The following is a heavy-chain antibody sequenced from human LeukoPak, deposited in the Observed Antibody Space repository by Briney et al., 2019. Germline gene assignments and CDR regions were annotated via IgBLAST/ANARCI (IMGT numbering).Heavy chain of an antibody. J-gene: IGHJ5*02. Sequence: PGGSLRLSCAASGFSFSNAWMSWVRQAREKSLEWVGCIKRKTDGGTADYAAPVQGRFSISRDDSKNTLYLHMTSLKTEDTAVYYCSTDGFPPTWFDLWGQGTLVTVSS. V-gene: IGHV3-15*01. CDR1: GFSFSNAW. CDR3: STDGFPPTWFDL. CDR2: IKRKTDGGTA.